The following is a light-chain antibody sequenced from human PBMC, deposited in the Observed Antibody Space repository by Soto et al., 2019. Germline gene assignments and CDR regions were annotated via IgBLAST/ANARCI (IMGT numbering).Light chain of an antibody. J-gene: IGLJ1*01. CDR3: YSYAGNNLYV. Sequence: QSVLTQPASVSGSPGQSITISCTGSTSDVGSYNLVSWYQPHPGKVPKLMIYEGTKRPPGVSDRFSGSKSGTTASLTISGLQAEDEANYYCYSYAGNNLYVFGTGTKVTAL. V-gene: IGLV2-23*01. CDR1: TSDVGSYNL. CDR2: EGT.